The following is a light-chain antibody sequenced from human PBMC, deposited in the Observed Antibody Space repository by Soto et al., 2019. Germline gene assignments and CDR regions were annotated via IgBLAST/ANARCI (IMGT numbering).Light chain of an antibody. V-gene: IGKV3-15*01. J-gene: IGKJ4*01. Sequence: ENVISLSPGTLSVSQGERATLSCRASQSVSSYLAWYQQKPGQAPRLLIYDATTRATGIPARFSGSGSGTDFTLTISSLQSEDFAVYYCQMYNNWLGTFGGGTKVDIK. CDR1: QSVSSY. CDR3: QMYNNWLGT. CDR2: DAT.